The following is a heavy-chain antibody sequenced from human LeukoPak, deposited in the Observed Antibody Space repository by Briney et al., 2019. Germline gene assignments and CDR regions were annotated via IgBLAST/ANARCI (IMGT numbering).Heavy chain of an antibody. Sequence: PGGSLRLSCAASGFTFSSYAMSWVRQAPGKGLEWVSAISGSGGSTYYADSVKGRFTISRDSSQNILFLQMDSLRTEDTAEYHCAKEALEIAMSAPFDYWGQGTQVTVSS. CDR3: AKEALEIAMSAPFDY. J-gene: IGHJ4*02. V-gene: IGHV3-23*01. CDR1: GFTFSSYA. D-gene: IGHD6-19*01. CDR2: ISGSGGST.